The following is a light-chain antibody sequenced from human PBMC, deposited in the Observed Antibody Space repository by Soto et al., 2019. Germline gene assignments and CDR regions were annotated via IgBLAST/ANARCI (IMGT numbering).Light chain of an antibody. J-gene: IGKJ4*01. CDR1: QSISSY. CDR3: QQSISAALT. Sequence: DIQMTQSPSSLYASVGDRVTITCRASQSISSYLNWYQQKPGQAPKLMIYAASSLQSGVPSRFSGSGSGTDFTLAIAGLQPEDSASYFCQQSISAALTFGGGTKVEIK. V-gene: IGKV1-39*01. CDR2: AAS.